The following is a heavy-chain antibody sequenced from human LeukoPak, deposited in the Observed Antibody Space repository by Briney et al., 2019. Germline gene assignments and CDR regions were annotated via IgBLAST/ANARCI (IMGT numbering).Heavy chain of an antibody. V-gene: IGHV4-59*08. CDR1: GGSISPSY. Sequence: SETLSLTCTVSGGSISPSYWSWIRLAPGKGLEWIGYVYYSGITNYRPSLKSRVTISVDTFNNQFSLKLSSVTAADTAVYYCARHVGPTDAFDIWGQGTMVTVSS. CDR3: ARHVGPTDAFDI. CDR2: VYYSGIT. J-gene: IGHJ3*02.